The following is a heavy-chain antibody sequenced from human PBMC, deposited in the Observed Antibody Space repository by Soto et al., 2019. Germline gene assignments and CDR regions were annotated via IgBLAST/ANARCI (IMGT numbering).Heavy chain of an antibody. J-gene: IGHJ6*02. D-gene: IGHD6-13*01. Sequence: ASVKVSCKASGYAFTSYGISWVRQAPGQGLEWMGWISAYNGNTNYAQKLQGRVTMTTDTSTSTAYMELKSLRSDDTAVYYCARRNIAAAGIATPYYYYGMDVWGQGTTVTVSS. CDR2: ISAYNGNT. CDR1: GYAFTSYG. CDR3: ARRNIAAAGIATPYYYYGMDV. V-gene: IGHV1-18*01.